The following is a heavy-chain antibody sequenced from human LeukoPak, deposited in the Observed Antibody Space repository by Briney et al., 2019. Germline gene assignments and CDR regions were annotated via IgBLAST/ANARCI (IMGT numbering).Heavy chain of an antibody. CDR3: VKTQEGVEMPTTRFDY. CDR2: INPNSGDT. J-gene: IGHJ4*02. V-gene: IGHV1-2*02. D-gene: IGHD5-24*01. Sequence: GASVKVSCKASGYTFTRYYMHWVRQAPGQGLDWMGWINPNSGDTNYAQKFQGRVTMTRDTSISTAYMELSRLRSDDTAVYYCVKTQEGVEMPTTRFDYWGQGTLVTVSS. CDR1: GYTFTRYY.